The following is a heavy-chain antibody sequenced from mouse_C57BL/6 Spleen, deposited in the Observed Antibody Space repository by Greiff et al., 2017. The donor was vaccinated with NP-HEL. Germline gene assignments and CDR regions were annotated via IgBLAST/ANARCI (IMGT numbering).Heavy chain of an antibody. CDR3: ARKGIYDGYY. V-gene: IGHV1-82*01. Sequence: QVQLQQSGPELVKPGASVKISCKASGYAFSSSWMNWVKQRPGQGLEWIGRIYPGDGDTNYNGKFKGKATLTADKSSSTAYMQLSSLTSEDSAVYFCARKGIYDGYYWGKGTTLTVSS. CDR1: GYAFSSSW. D-gene: IGHD2-3*01. J-gene: IGHJ2*01. CDR2: IYPGDGDT.